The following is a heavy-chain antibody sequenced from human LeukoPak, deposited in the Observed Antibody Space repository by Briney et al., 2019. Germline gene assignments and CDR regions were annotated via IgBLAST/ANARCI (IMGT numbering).Heavy chain of an antibody. D-gene: IGHD1-26*01. CDR3: ARTGMGGNVWMDS. V-gene: IGHV1-8*01. J-gene: IGHJ5*01. CDR1: GYTFTSYD. Sequence: ASVKVSCKASGYTFTSYDINWVRQATGQGLEWMGWMNPISGDTGYAQKFQGRVTMTRNTSISTAYMELSSLTSDDTAVFYCARTGMGGNVWMDSWGQGTLVTVSS. CDR2: MNPISGDT.